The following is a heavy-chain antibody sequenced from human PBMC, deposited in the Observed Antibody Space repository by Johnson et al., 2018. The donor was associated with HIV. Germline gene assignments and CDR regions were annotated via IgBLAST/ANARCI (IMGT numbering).Heavy chain of an antibody. CDR3: ASPEAPYYDILTGYYAAFDI. V-gene: IGHV3-30*02. Sequence: QVQLVESGGGVVQPGRSLRLSCAASGFTVSSNYMSWVRQAPGKGLEWVAFIRYDGSNKYYADSVKGRFTISRDNSKNSLYLQVNSLRAEDMTVYYCASPEAPYYDILTGYYAAFDIWGQGTMVTVSS. D-gene: IGHD3-9*01. CDR1: GFTVSSNY. CDR2: IRYDGSNK. J-gene: IGHJ3*02.